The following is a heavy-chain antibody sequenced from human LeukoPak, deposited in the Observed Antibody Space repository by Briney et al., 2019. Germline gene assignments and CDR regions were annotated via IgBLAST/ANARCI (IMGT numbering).Heavy chain of an antibody. CDR1: GFTVSSNY. CDR2: IYSGGST. Sequence: GGSLRLSCAASGFTVSSNYMSWVRQAPGKGLEWVSVIYSGGSTYYADSVKGRFTISRDNSKNTLYLQMNSLRAEDTAVYYCARGVNYYDSSGYYYPSLYYFDYWGQGTLVTVSS. CDR3: ARGVNYYDSSGYYYPSLYYFDY. D-gene: IGHD3-22*01. V-gene: IGHV3-66*01. J-gene: IGHJ4*02.